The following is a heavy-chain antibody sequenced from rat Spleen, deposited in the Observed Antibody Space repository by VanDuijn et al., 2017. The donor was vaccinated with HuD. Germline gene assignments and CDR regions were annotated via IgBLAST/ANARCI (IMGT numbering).Heavy chain of an antibody. CDR2: LSYDGATT. Sequence: EVQLVESGGGLVQPGRSLKLSCAVSGFTFSIYGMAWVRQAPTKGLEWVATLSYDGATTYYRDSVKGRFTISSENAKSTLYLQMDSLRSEDTATYYCARPDGYTYVMDAWGQGASVTVSS. CDR3: ARPDGYTYVMDA. V-gene: IGHV5-29*01. J-gene: IGHJ4*01. CDR1: GFTFSIYG. D-gene: IGHD1-4*01.